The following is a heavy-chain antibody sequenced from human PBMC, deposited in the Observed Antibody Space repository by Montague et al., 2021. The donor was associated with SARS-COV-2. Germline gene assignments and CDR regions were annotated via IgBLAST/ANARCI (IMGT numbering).Heavy chain of an antibody. V-gene: IGHV6-1*01. D-gene: IGHD3-10*01. CDR2: TYYRSKWYN. Sequence: CAISGDSVSSNSAAWNWIRQSPSRGLEWLGRTYYRSKWYNDYAVSVKSRITINPDTSKNQFSLQLNSVTPEDTAVYYCARGLWFGELLNRYYYYGMDVWGQGTTVTASS. J-gene: IGHJ6*02. CDR3: ARGLWFGELLNRYYYYGMDV. CDR1: GDSVSSNSAA.